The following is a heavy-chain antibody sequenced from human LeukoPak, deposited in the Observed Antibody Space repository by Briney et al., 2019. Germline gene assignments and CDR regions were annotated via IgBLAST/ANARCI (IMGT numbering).Heavy chain of an antibody. Sequence: ASVKVSSKASGGTFSSYAISWVRQAPGQGLEWMGGIIPIFGTANYAQKFQGRVTITADESTSTAYMELSSLRSEDTAVYYCARREDIVVVPAAIPRGGYFDWLGAFDIWGQGTMVTVSS. CDR3: ARREDIVVVPAAIPRGGYFDWLGAFDI. D-gene: IGHD2-2*02. CDR1: GGTFSSYA. CDR2: IIPIFGTA. J-gene: IGHJ3*02. V-gene: IGHV1-69*13.